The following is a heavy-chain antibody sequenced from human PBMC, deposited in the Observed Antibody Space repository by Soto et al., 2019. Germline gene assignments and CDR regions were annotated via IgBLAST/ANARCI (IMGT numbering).Heavy chain of an antibody. Sequence: PGGSLRLSCATSGFTFNTYPMKWVRQDPGKWLGWVSSISSSAGRTSSYADSVKGRFDISRAFSDNTVYLQMNNLRVEDTAVYFCAKGVLSFHYGMEVWGQGTTVTVSS. D-gene: IGHD3-10*01. CDR1: GFTFNTYP. J-gene: IGHJ6*02. V-gene: IGHV3-23*01. CDR3: AKGVLSFHYGMEV. CDR2: ISSSAGRTS.